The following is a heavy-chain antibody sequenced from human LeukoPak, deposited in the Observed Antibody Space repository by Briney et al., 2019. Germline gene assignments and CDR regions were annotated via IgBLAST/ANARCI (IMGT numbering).Heavy chain of an antibody. D-gene: IGHD2-21*01. J-gene: IGHJ6*03. CDR2: MSSGGYSE. Sequence: GGSLRLSCAASGFTFSSYAMSWVRQAPGKGLEWVSVMSSGGYSEYYSDSVRGRFTISRDNSKNTLYLQMNSLRAEDTALYYCAKDTWQFAPDYYYYMDVWGKGTTVTVSS. V-gene: IGHV3-23*01. CDR1: GFTFSSYA. CDR3: AKDTWQFAPDYYYYMDV.